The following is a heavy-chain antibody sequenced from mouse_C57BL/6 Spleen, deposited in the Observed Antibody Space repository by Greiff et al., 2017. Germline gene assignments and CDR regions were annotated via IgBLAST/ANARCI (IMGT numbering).Heavy chain of an antibody. V-gene: IGHV6-6*01. J-gene: IGHJ1*03. CDR3: TSYDGYYVGTWYFDV. Sequence: EVQGVESGGGLVQPGGSMKLSCAASGFTFSDAWMDWVRQSPEKGLEWVAEIRNKANNHATYYAESVKGRFTISRDDSKSSVYLQMNSLRAEDTGIYYCTSYDGYYVGTWYFDVWGTGTTVTVSS. CDR1: GFTFSDAW. D-gene: IGHD2-3*01. CDR2: IRNKANNHAT.